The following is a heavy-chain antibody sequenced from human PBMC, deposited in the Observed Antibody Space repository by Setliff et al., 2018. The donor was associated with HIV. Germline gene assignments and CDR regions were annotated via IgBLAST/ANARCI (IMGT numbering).Heavy chain of an antibody. CDR1: GYTFTAYG. J-gene: IGHJ4*02. V-gene: IGHV1-18*01. Sequence: ASVKVSCKTSGYTFTAYGINWVRQAPGQGLEWMGGISSINGNTNYAQKFQGRVTMTTDTFTNTAYMELRSLRSDDTAVYYCARGTIINYFDYWGQGTLVTVSS. CDR3: ARGTIINYFDY. CDR2: ISSINGNT. D-gene: IGHD3-10*01.